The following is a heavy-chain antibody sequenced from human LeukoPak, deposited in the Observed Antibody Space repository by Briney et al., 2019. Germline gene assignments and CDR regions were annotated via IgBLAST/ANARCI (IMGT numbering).Heavy chain of an antibody. D-gene: IGHD3-22*01. V-gene: IGHV4-59*01. CDR1: GGSISSYY. CDR2: IYYSGST. CDR3: ASRDYYDFRGDGLYCYYMDV. Sequence: SETLSLTCTVSGGSISSYYWSWIRQPPGKGLEWIGYIYYSGSTNYNPSLKSRVTISVDTSKNQFSLKLSSVTAADTAVYYCASRDYYDFRGDGLYCYYMDVWGKGTTVTVSS. J-gene: IGHJ6*03.